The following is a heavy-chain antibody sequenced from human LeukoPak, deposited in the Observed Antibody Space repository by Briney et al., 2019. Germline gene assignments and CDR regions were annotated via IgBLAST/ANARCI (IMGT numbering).Heavy chain of an antibody. CDR3: ARDQGQRDNWFDP. V-gene: IGHV4-38-2*02. CDR2: ISHSGST. Sequence: SETLSLTCDVSGYSISNGYYWGWIRQPPGEGLEWIGSISHSGSTYYNPSLKSRVTVSVDKSKNQFSLKLSSVTAADTAVYYCARDQGQRDNWFDPWGQGTLVIVSS. CDR1: GYSISNGYY. J-gene: IGHJ5*02.